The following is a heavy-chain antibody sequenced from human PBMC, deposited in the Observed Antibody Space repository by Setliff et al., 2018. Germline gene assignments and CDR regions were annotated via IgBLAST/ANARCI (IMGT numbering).Heavy chain of an antibody. CDR3: ARLDSSPSGMGGYYFYGMDV. Sequence: GESLKISCKGSGYSFTSYWIGWVRQMPGKGLEWMGIVYLGDSDTGYSPSFQGQVTISADKSISTAYLQWSSLKASDTAMYYCARLDSSPSGMGGYYFYGMDVWGQGTTVTVSS. J-gene: IGHJ6*02. CDR2: VYLGDSDT. D-gene: IGHD6-6*01. CDR1: GYSFTSYW. V-gene: IGHV5-51*01.